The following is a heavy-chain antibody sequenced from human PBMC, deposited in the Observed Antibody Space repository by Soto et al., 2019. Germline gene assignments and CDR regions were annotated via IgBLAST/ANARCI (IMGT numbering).Heavy chain of an antibody. V-gene: IGHV4-34*01. Sequence: SETLSLTCAVYGGSFSGHYWRWIRQTPGKGLEWIGEINHSGSTNYNPSLKSRVTISVDTSENRFALKLSSGTAADTAVYYCARARYFDYVWGSDRPTYYLDSWGQGALVT. J-gene: IGHJ4*02. D-gene: IGHD3-16*02. CDR1: GGSFSGHY. CDR2: INHSGST. CDR3: ARARYFDYVWGSDRPTYYLDS.